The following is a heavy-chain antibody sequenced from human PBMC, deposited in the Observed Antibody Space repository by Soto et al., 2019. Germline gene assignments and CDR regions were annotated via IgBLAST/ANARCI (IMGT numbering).Heavy chain of an antibody. CDR2: IYYSGTT. CDR3: XXXXXXXXGSGNYYTFDY. V-gene: IGHV4-39*01. CDR1: GGSISSSSYY. J-gene: IGHJ4*02. Sequence: QLQLQESGPGLVKPSETLSLTCTVSGGSISSSSYYWXXXXXPXXKGLEWIGNIYYSGTTYYSPSXKXRVXXXXXXXXXXXXXXXXXXXXXXXXXXXXXXXXXXXXGSGNYYTFDYWSQGTRVTVSS. D-gene: IGHD3-10*01.